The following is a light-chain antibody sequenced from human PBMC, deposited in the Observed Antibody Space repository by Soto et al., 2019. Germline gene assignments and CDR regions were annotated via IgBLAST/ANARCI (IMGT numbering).Light chain of an antibody. J-gene: IGLJ1*01. CDR2: QDS. CDR1: KLGDKY. V-gene: IGLV3-1*01. Sequence: SSELTQPPSVSVSPGQTASITCSGDKLGDKYACWYQQKPGQSPVLVIYQDSKRPSGIPERFSGSNSGNTATLTISGTQAMDEADYYCQAWDSSTANYVFGTETKVTVL. CDR3: QAWDSSTANYV.